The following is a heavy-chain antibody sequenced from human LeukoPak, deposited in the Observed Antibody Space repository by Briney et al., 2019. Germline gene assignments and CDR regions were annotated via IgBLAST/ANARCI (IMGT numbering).Heavy chain of an antibody. CDR3: ARGSDSSSCCYYYMDV. Sequence: GGSLRLSCAASGFTFSSYSMNWVRQAPGKGLEWVSYISSSSSTIYYADSVKGRFTISRDNAKNSLYLQMNSLRAEDTAVYYCARGSDSSSCCYYYMDVWGKGTTVTVSS. CDR1: GFTFSSYS. J-gene: IGHJ6*03. CDR2: ISSSSSTI. D-gene: IGHD6-13*01. V-gene: IGHV3-48*01.